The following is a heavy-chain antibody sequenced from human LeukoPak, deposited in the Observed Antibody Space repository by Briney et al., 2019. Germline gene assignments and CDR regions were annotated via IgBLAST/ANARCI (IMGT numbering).Heavy chain of an antibody. CDR2: ISSSGSTI. CDR1: GFTFSDYY. CDR3: ARGFCYCYYGMDG. D-gene: IGHD3-3*01. V-gene: IGHV3-11*01. Sequence: GGSLRLSCAASGFTFSDYYMSWIRQAPGKGLELVSYISSSGSTISYADSVKGRFNISRNNAKNSLYLQMNSRTAETTADYYVARGFCYCYYGMDGWGNGATVTASS. J-gene: IGHJ6*04.